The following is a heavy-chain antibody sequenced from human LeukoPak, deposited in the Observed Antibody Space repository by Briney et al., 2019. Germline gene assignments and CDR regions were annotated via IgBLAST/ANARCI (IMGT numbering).Heavy chain of an antibody. Sequence: PGGSLRLSCAASGFTFSSYAMSWVRQAPGKGLEWVSYISSSGSTIYYADSVKGRFTISRDNAKNSLYLQMNSLRAEDTAVYYCARGRELLRGYYYYGMDVWGQGTTVTVSS. V-gene: IGHV3-48*04. CDR2: ISSSGSTI. CDR1: GFTFSSYA. J-gene: IGHJ6*02. CDR3: ARGRELLRGYYYYGMDV. D-gene: IGHD1-26*01.